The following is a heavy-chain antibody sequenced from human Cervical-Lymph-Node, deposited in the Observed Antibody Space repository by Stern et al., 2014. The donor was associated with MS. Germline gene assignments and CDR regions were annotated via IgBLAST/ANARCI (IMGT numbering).Heavy chain of an antibody. CDR2: ISYDGSKT. CDR3: AKRYY. J-gene: IGHJ4*02. Sequence: VQLVESGGGLVQPGGSLRLSCEASAFTFSNYWMHWVRQAPGKGLVWLAVISYDGSKTYYADSVKGRFTISRDNSKNTVYLQMNSLRPNDTAVYYCAKRYYWGQGTLVTVSS. V-gene: IGHV3-30*18. CDR1: AFTFSNYW.